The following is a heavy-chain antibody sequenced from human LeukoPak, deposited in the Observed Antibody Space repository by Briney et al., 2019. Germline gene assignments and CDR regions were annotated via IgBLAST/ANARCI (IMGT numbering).Heavy chain of an antibody. J-gene: IGHJ4*02. CDR3: AMVYDSSGYYSFDY. D-gene: IGHD3-22*01. CDR2: IDPSDSYT. V-gene: IGHV5-10-1*01. Sequence: SGESLKISCKGSGYSFTSYWISWVRQMPGKGLEWMGRIDPSDSYTNYSPSFQGHVTISADKSISTAYLQWSSLKASDTAMYYCAMVYDSSGYYSFDYWRQGTLVTVSS. CDR1: GYSFTSYW.